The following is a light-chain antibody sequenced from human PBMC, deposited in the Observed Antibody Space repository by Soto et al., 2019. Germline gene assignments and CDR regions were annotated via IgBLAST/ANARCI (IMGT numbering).Light chain of an antibody. Sequence: QSALTQPASVSGSPGQSITISCTGTSSDVGGYNYVSWYQQHPGKAPKLMTYEVSNRPSGVSNRFSGSKSGNTASLTISGLQAEDEADYYCSSYTSSSTLEVFGTGTKDTVL. CDR1: SSDVGGYNY. CDR2: EVS. CDR3: SSYTSSSTLEV. V-gene: IGLV2-14*01. J-gene: IGLJ1*01.